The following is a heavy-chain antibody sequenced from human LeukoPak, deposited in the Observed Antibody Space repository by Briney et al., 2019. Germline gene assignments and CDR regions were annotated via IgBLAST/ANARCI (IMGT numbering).Heavy chain of an antibody. CDR3: ARSYIRDWLFFNWFDP. J-gene: IGHJ5*02. CDR2: ISSSSSYI. Sequence: PGGSLRLSCAASGFTFSSYSMNWVRQAPGKWLEWVSSISSSSSYIYYADSVKGRFTISRDNAKNSLYLQMNSLRAEDTAVYYCARSYIRDWLFFNWFDPWGQGTLVTVSS. V-gene: IGHV3-21*01. CDR1: GFTFSSYS. D-gene: IGHD3/OR15-3a*01.